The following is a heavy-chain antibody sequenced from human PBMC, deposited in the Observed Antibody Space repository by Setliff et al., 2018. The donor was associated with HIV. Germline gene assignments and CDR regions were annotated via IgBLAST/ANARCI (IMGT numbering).Heavy chain of an antibody. CDR1: GGSISSGSYY. D-gene: IGHD3-16*01. Sequence: PSETLSLTCTVSGGSISSGSYYWSWIRQPAGKGLEWIGRIYTSGSTNYNPSLKSRVTISVDTSKNQFSLNLTSVTAADTAVYFCSRHRANWGGPWDYWGQGTLVTVSS. CDR3: SRHRANWGGPWDY. CDR2: IYTSGST. V-gene: IGHV4-61*02. J-gene: IGHJ4*02.